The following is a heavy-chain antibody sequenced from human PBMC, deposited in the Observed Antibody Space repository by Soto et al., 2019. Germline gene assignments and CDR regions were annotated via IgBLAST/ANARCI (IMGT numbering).Heavy chain of an antibody. CDR2: IYHSGST. CDR1: GGSISSGGYS. V-gene: IGHV4-30-2*01. Sequence: PSETLSLTCAVSGGSISSGGYSWSWIRQPPGKGLEWIGYIYHSGSTYYNPSLKSRVTISVDRSKNQFSLKLSSVTVADTDVYYCARVPGPWGQGTLVTVS. CDR3: ARVPGP. J-gene: IGHJ5*02.